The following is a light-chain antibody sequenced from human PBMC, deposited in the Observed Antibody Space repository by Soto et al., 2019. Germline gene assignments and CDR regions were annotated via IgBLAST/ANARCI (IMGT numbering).Light chain of an antibody. Sequence: QSVLTQPPSASGAPGQRVTISCSVSTSNIGTNYVYWYHQLPGTAPKLLISRNNQRPSGVPDRFSGSKSGTSASLAISGLRSEDEGDYYCAAWDDSLSGHYVFGTGTKVTVL. J-gene: IGLJ1*01. CDR1: TSNIGTNY. CDR2: RNN. CDR3: AAWDDSLSGHYV. V-gene: IGLV1-47*01.